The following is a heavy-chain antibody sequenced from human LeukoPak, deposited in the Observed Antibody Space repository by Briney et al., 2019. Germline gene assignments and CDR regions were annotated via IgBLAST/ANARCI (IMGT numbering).Heavy chain of an antibody. Sequence: SGTLSLTCTVSGGSISSYYWSWIRQPPGKGLEWIGYIYYSGSTNYNPSLKSRVTISVDTSKNQFSLKLSSVTAADTAVYYCARVSPSYGMDVWGQGTTVTVSS. V-gene: IGHV4-59*01. CDR1: GGSISSYY. CDR3: ARVSPSYGMDV. J-gene: IGHJ6*02. CDR2: IYYSGST.